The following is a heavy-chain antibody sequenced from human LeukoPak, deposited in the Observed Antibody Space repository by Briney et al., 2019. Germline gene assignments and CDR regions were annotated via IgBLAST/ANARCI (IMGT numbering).Heavy chain of an antibody. CDR2: IYHSGST. V-gene: IGHV4-4*02. CDR3: AMGDLLWFGELSGYYGMDV. Sequence: PSETLSLTCAVSGGSISSSNWWSWVRQPPGKGLEWIGEIYHSGSTNYNPSLKSRVTISVDKSKNQFSLKLSSVTAADTAVYYCAMGDLLWFGELSGYYGMDVWGQGTTVTVSS. D-gene: IGHD3-10*01. CDR1: GGSISSSNW. J-gene: IGHJ6*02.